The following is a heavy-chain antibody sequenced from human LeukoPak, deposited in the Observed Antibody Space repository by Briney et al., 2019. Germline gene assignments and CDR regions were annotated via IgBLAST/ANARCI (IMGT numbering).Heavy chain of an antibody. J-gene: IGHJ4*02. V-gene: IGHV4-31*03. Sequence: SQTLSLTCTVSGGSISSGGYYWSWIRQHPGKGLEWIGYIYYSGSTEYNPSLKSRVIISIDTSKIQFSLKLNSMTAADTAVYYCARGRDFWSGYSFDYWGQGTLVTVSS. CDR1: GGSISSGGYY. CDR2: IYYSGST. CDR3: ARGRDFWSGYSFDY. D-gene: IGHD3-3*01.